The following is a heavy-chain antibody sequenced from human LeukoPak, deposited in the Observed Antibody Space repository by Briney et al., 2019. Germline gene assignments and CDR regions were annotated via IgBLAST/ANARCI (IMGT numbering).Heavy chain of an antibody. D-gene: IGHD3-22*01. CDR3: ARGDYYDSSGPNAFDI. Sequence: ASVKVSCKASGYTFTSYAMHWVRQAPGQGLEWMGWINAGNGNTKYSQKFQGRVTITRDTSASTAYMELSSLRSEDTAVYYCARGDYYDSSGPNAFDIWGQGTMVTVSS. CDR2: INAGNGNT. V-gene: IGHV1-3*01. J-gene: IGHJ3*02. CDR1: GYTFTSYA.